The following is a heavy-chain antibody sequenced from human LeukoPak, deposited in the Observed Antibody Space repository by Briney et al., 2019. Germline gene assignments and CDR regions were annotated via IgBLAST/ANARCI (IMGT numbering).Heavy chain of an antibody. CDR3: ARNGFRTTCGVHCYSDYMDV. V-gene: IGHV4-59*02. CDR2: IYYTGGI. J-gene: IGHJ6*03. CDR1: GGSVSGDS. D-gene: IGHD2-21*02. Sequence: TTSETLSLTCTVSGGSVSGDSWTWIRRPAGRGLEWIGYIYYTGGINYNPPLKSRVAMSVDTSKNQLSLKLTSVTAADTAVYFCARNGFRTTCGVHCYSDYMDVWGKGTTVTVSS.